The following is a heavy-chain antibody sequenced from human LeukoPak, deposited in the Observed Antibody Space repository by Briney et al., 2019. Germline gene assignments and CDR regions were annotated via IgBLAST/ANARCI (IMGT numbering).Heavy chain of an antibody. CDR2: IFPRDSDA. V-gene: IGHV5-51*01. Sequence: GESLKISCKTSGCTFPSYRIGWVRQTPGKGLESMRVIFPRDSDARHSPSFQGQVTMSADKSTNTAYLHWGSLKASDTALYYCVRSLPGTLLRGYGMDVWGPGTTVTVS. CDR3: VRSLPGTLLRGYGMDV. J-gene: IGHJ6*02. CDR1: GCTFPSYR. D-gene: IGHD3-10*01.